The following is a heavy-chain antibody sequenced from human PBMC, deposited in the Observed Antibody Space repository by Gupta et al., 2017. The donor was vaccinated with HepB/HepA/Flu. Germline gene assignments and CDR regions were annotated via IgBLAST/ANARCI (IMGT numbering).Heavy chain of an antibody. J-gene: IGHJ4*02. D-gene: IGHD3-10*02. CDR3: ATSGGKAMFLSRLDH. V-gene: IGHV1-69-2*01. Sequence: EVQLVQSGAEVQKPGATVKISCKVSGYTFTDYYIHGVQQAPGRGLEWMGVVDPDEETNYAEKFQGRVTITADRSTNTAYWELRSLRSEDTAVYYFATSGGKAMFLSRLDHWGQGTRVTVSS. CDR2: VDPDEET. CDR1: GYTFTDYY.